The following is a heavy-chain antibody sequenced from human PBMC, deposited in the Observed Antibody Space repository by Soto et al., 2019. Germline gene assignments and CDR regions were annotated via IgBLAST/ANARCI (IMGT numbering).Heavy chain of an antibody. CDR1: GYTLTELS. D-gene: IGHD3-9*01. CDR2: FDPEDGET. V-gene: IGHV1-24*01. CDR3: ATATFLTGSTTNWFDP. Sequence: APVKVSCKVSGYTLTELSMHWVRQAPGKGLEWMGGFDPEDGETIYAQKFQGRVTMTEDTSTDTAYMELSSLRSEDTAVYYCATATFLTGSTTNWFDPWGQGTLVTVSS. J-gene: IGHJ5*02.